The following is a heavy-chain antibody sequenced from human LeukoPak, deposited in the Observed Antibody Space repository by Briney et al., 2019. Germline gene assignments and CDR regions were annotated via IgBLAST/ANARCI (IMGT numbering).Heavy chain of an antibody. J-gene: IGHJ5*02. V-gene: IGHV4-34*01. CDR1: GGSFSGYY. Sequence: SETLSRTCAVYGGSFSGYYWSWIRQPPGKGLEWIGEINHSGSTNYNPSLESRVTISVDTSKNQFSLKLSSVTAADTAVYYCARAHRTLVVPAAKKGGFDPWGQGTLVTVSS. CDR2: INHSGST. D-gene: IGHD2-2*01. CDR3: ARAHRTLVVPAAKKGGFDP.